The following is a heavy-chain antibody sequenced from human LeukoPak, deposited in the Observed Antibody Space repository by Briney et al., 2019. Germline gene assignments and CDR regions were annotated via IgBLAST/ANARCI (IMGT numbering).Heavy chain of an antibody. CDR1: GFTFRNFA. Sequence: GGSLRLSCSASGFTFRNFAISWVRQAPGKGLEWVSSIGGGDTHYADSVKGRFTISRDDPRSTVDLQMSSLRAEDTAVYYCAKDGQSFNSMYDYFDSWGRGTLVTVSS. CDR2: IGGGDT. CDR3: AKDGQSFNSMYDYFDS. J-gene: IGHJ4*02. D-gene: IGHD2-8*01. V-gene: IGHV3-23*01.